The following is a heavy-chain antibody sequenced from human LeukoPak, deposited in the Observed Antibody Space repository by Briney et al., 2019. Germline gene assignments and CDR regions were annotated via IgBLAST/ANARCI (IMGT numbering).Heavy chain of an antibody. CDR1: GFTFDDYG. CDR3: ARVVTILFGAFDI. J-gene: IGHJ3*02. Sequence: GGSLRLSCAASGFTFDDYGMSWVRQAPGKGLEWVSGINWNGGSTGYADSVKGRFTISRDNAKNSLYLQMNSLRAEDTALYYCARVVTILFGAFDIWGKGQWSPSLQ. CDR2: INWNGGST. V-gene: IGHV3-20*04. D-gene: IGHD3-3*01.